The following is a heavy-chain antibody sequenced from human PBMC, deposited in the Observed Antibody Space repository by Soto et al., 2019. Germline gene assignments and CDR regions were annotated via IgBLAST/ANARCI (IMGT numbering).Heavy chain of an antibody. V-gene: IGHV4-30-2*01. J-gene: IGHJ4*02. CDR1: GYSISSGGYC. D-gene: IGHD1-1*01. Sequence: SETLSLTCAVSGYSISSGGYCWNWIRQPPGKGLAWIGYIYHSGSTYYNPSLKSRVTISVDRSKNQFSLKLSSVTAADTAVYYCASFSSKGTRFDYWGQGTLVTVSS. CDR2: IYHSGST. CDR3: ASFSSKGTRFDY.